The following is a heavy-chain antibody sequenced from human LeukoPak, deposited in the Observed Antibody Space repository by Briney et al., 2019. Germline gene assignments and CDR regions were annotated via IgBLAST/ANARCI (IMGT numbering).Heavy chain of an antibody. J-gene: IGHJ4*02. V-gene: IGHV1-2*02. D-gene: IGHD2-2*01. CDR3: AKTPTSQPDCSSTSCREY. CDR1: GYTFTGYH. Sequence: ASVKVSCKASGYTFTGYHMHWVRQAPGQGLEWMGWINPNSGGTNYAQKFQGRVTMTRDTSISTAYMELSRLRSDDTAVYYCAKTPTSQPDCSSTSCREYWGQGTLVTVSS. CDR2: INPNSGGT.